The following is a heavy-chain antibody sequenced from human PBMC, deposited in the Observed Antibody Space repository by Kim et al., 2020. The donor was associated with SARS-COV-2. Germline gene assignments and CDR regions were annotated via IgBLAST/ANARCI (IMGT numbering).Heavy chain of an antibody. CDR1: GYTFTTYG. Sequence: SVKVSCKASGYTFTTYGVSWVRQAPGQGLEWMGWINPYNGNHYYAQKLRGRVTMTTDTSTSTVYLELRSLRSDDTAVYYCASIVLGTTSRWEYHFDYWG. D-gene: IGHD1-26*01. V-gene: IGHV1-18*01. CDR2: INPYNGNH. J-gene: IGHJ4*01. CDR3: ASIVLGTTSRWEYHFDY.